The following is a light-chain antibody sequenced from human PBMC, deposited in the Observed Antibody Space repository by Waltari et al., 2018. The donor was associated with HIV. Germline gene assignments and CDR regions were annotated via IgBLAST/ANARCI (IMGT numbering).Light chain of an antibody. V-gene: IGKV2-30*01. CDR1: QSLVYSDGNPY. Sequence: DAVMTQSPLSLSVTLGQPASFSCRYSQSLVYSDGNPYLNWLNQRPGQSPRRLIHHVSNRDSGVPYRFSGSGSATNFTLKITRVEADDVGVYYCMQGTYWPYTFGQGTKLEI. J-gene: IGKJ2*01. CDR2: HVS. CDR3: MQGTYWPYT.